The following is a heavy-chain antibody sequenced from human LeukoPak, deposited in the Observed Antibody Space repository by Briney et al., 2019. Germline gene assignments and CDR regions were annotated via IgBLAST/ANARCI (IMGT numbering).Heavy chain of an antibody. Sequence: PSETLSLTCAVYGGSFSGYYWSCIRQTPGKGLEWIGEISHSGGTNYNPSLKSRLTISVDTSKNQFSLKLNSVTAADTAVYYCASFRWAVGFEYWDQGTLVTVSS. J-gene: IGHJ4*02. D-gene: IGHD2-15*01. CDR2: ISHSGGT. CDR3: ASFRWAVGFEY. CDR1: GGSFSGYY. V-gene: IGHV4-34*01.